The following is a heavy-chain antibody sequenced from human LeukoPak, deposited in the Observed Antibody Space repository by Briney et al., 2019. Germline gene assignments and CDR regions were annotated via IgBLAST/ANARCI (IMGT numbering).Heavy chain of an antibody. CDR2: ISYDGSNK. V-gene: IGHV3-30-3*01. Sequence: GRSLRLSCAASGFTFSSYAIHWVRQAPGKGLEWVAVISYDGSNKYYADSVKGRFTISRDNSKNTLYLQMNSLRAEDTAVYYCARDAPYYYDSSGYLPFYWGQGTLVTVSS. CDR1: GFTFSSYA. J-gene: IGHJ4*02. D-gene: IGHD3-22*01. CDR3: ARDAPYYYDSSGYLPFY.